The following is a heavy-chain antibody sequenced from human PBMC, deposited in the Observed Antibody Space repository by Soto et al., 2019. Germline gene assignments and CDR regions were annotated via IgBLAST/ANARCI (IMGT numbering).Heavy chain of an antibody. V-gene: IGHV3-21*01. J-gene: IGHJ4*02. CDR2: VSSSSTYI. CDR3: ARGSHSTTWYGGQFDY. CDR1: GFTFSSYT. Sequence: EVQLVDSGGGLVKPGGSLRLSCAASGFTFSSYTMNWVRQAPGKGLEWVSSVSSSSTYIYYADSVKGRFTISRDNAKNSLYLQVNSLRAEDTAIYYCARGSHSTTWYGGQFDYWGQGTLVTVSS. D-gene: IGHD6-13*01.